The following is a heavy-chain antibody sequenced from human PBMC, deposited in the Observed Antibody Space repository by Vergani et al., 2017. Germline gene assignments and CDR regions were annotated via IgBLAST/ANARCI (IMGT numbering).Heavy chain of an antibody. CDR1: GYRFSSYY. J-gene: IGHJ3*02. D-gene: IGHD1-26*01. CDR3: TSRRGVGEIDAFDI. Sequence: VQLVQPGAEVKKPGESLRISCKGSGYRFSSYYIGWVRQMPGQGLEWIGVIYPGDSDTRYSPSFQGQVTISADKSTSTAYLQWGSLKASDTAMYYCTSRRGVGEIDAFDIWSQGRMVTVHS. CDR2: IYPGDSDT. V-gene: IGHV5-51*01.